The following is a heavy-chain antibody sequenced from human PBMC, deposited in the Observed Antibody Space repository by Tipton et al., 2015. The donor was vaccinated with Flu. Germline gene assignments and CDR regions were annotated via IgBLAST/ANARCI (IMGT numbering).Heavy chain of an antibody. D-gene: IGHD1-1*01. Sequence: TLSLTCAVSGGSISSSNWWSWVRQPPGKGLEWIGEIYHSGSTNYNPSLKSRVTISVDKSKNQFSLKLSSVTSADTAVYYCAGSGDTTGTRAVDYWGQGTLVTVSS. V-gene: IGHV4-4*02. J-gene: IGHJ4*02. CDR2: IYHSGST. CDR3: AGSGDTTGTRAVDY. CDR1: GGSISSSNW.